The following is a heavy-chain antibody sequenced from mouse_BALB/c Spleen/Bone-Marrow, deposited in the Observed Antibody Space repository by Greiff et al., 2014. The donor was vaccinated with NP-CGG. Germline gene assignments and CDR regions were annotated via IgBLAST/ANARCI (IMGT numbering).Heavy chain of an antibody. CDR1: GYSFTGYF. Sequence: VQLQQSGPELVKPGASVKISCKASGYSFTGYFMNWVKQSHGKSLEWIGRINPYNGDTFYNQKFKGKATLTVDKSSSTAHMELLSLTPEDSAVYYCRGVTTVVAKNCYYAMDYWGQGTSVTVSS. V-gene: IGHV1-37*01. J-gene: IGHJ4*01. D-gene: IGHD1-1*01. CDR2: INPYNGDT. CDR3: RGVTTVVAKNCYYAMDY.